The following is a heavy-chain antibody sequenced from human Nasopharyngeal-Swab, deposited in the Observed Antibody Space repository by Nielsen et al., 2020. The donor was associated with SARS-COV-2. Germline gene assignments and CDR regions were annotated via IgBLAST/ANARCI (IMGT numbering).Heavy chain of an antibody. J-gene: IGHJ4*02. CDR1: GFTFSSYG. Sequence: GESLKISCAASGFTFSSYGMHWVRQAPGKGLEWVSYICGGSSSIYYADSVKGRFTISRDNAKNSLYLQMNSLRDEDTAVYYCARYYRLGANRSLDYWGQGTLVTVST. CDR3: ARYYRLGANRSLDY. V-gene: IGHV3-48*02. CDR2: ICGGSSSI. D-gene: IGHD1-26*01.